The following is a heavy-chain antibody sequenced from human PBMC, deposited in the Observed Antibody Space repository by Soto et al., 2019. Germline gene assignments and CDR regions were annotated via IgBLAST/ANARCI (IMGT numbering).Heavy chain of an antibody. CDR2: INPSGGST. D-gene: IGHD3-22*01. J-gene: IGHJ6*02. CDR1: GYTFTSYY. V-gene: IGHV1-46*01. CDR3: AREECYYDSSGYPGSYYYYYGMDV. Sequence: QVQLVQSGAEVKKPGASVKVSCKASGYTFTSYYMHWVRQAPGQGLEWMGIINPSGGSTSYAQKFQGRVTMTRDTSTSTVYMELSSLRSEDTAVYYCAREECYYDSSGYPGSYYYYYGMDVWGQGTTVTVSS.